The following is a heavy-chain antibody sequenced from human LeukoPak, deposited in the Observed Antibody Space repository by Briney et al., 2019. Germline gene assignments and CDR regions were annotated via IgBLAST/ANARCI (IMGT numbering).Heavy chain of an antibody. V-gene: IGHV3-21*01. J-gene: IGHJ6*02. CDR3: ARAHSPYYHYGMDV. CDR2: ISSSSSFI. Sequence: GGSLRLSCAASGFTFSSYTMNWVRQAPGKGLEWVSSISSSSSFIYYADYADSVKGRFTISRDNAKNSLYLQMNSLRAEDTAVYYCARAHSPYYHYGMDVWGQGTTVTVSS. CDR1: GFTFSSYT. D-gene: IGHD4-11*01.